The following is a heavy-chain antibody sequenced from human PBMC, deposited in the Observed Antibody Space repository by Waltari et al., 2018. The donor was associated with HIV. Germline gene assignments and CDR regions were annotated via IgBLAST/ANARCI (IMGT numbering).Heavy chain of an antibody. V-gene: IGHV1-69*01. CDR2: IIPIFGTT. CDR3: ATELNY. J-gene: IGHJ4*02. Sequence: QVQLVQSGAEVKKPGSSVKVSCKAYGGTFSSYVISWVRQAPGQGLEWMGVIIPIFGTTNYAQKLQGRVTITADESTRTAYMELSSLRSEDTAVYYCATELNYWGQGTLVTVSS. CDR1: GGTFSSYV.